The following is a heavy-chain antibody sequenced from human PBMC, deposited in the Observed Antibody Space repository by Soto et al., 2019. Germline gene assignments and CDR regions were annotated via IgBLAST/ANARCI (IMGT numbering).Heavy chain of an antibody. CDR1: GFTFSSYG. Sequence: QVQLVESGGGVVQPGRSLRLSCAASGFTFSSYGMHWVRQAPGKGLEWVAVIWYDGSNKYYADSVKGRFTISRDNSKNTLYLQMNSRRAEDTAVYYCARGGPYYDILTGYYPNFDYWGQGTLVTVSS. CDR2: IWYDGSNK. V-gene: IGHV3-33*01. D-gene: IGHD3-9*01. J-gene: IGHJ4*02. CDR3: ARGGPYYDILTGYYPNFDY.